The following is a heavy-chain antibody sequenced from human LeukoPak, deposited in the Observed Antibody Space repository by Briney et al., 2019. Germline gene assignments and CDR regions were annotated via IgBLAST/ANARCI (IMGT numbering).Heavy chain of an antibody. J-gene: IGHJ4*02. D-gene: IGHD3-22*01. CDR2: IIPIFGTA. CDR1: GGTFISYA. V-gene: IGHV1-69*05. Sequence: GAAVTVSFKASGGTFISYAISWVRQAPGQGLEWMGGIIPIFGTANYAQKFQGRVTITTDESTSTAYMELRSLRSADTAVYYCATYFYDSSGYYHFDNWGQGSLVTVSS. CDR3: ATYFYDSSGYYHFDN.